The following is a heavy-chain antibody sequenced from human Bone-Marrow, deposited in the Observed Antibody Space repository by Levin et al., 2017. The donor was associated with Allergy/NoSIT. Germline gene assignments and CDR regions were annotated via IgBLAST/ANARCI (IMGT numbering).Heavy chain of an antibody. Sequence: GESLKISCVASGYIFTSYWIGWVRQMPGKGLEWMGIIYPGDSDTKYSPSFQGQITISADKSVSTSYLQWNTLKASDTATYYCARGTRGYNHGYVYWGQGTLVTVSS. V-gene: IGHV5-51*01. D-gene: IGHD5-12*01. CDR1: GYIFTSYW. CDR2: IYPGDSDT. CDR3: ARGTRGYNHGYVY. J-gene: IGHJ4*02.